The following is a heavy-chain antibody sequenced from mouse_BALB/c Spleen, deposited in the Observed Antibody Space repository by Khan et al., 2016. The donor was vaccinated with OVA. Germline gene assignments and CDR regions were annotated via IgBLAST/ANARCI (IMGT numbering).Heavy chain of an antibody. CDR1: GYSFTNYV. CDR3: SRGNRDFDY. V-gene: IGHV9-3-1*01. CDR2: INTYIGEP. Sequence: QIQLVQSGPELKKPGETVKISCKASGYSFTNYVMNWVKQAPGKGLKWMGWINTYIGEPTYSDDFKGRFAFSLETSASTAYLQINNLKNGDTATYFGSRGNRDFDYWGQGTTLTVSS. D-gene: IGHD2-1*01. J-gene: IGHJ2*01.